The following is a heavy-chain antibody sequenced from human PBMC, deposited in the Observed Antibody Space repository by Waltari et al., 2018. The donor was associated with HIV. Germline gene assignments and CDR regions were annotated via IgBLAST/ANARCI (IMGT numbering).Heavy chain of an antibody. Sequence: EVQLVESGGGLVKPGGSLRLSCAASGFTFSTYNMNWVRQAPGKGLEWVSWISSGATNIYYADSVKGRFTISRDNAKGSLYLQMNDLRAEDTAVYYCARDSLRLGELSLPPFWGQGTLVTVSS. CDR1: GFTFSTYN. J-gene: IGHJ4*02. V-gene: IGHV3-21*02. D-gene: IGHD3-16*02. CDR2: ISSGATNI. CDR3: ARDSLRLGELSLPPF.